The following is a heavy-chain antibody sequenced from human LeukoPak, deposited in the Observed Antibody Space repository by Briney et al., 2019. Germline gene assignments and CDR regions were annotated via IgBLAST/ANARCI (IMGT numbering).Heavy chain of an antibody. J-gene: IGHJ4*02. CDR3: ARGLGWFLD. V-gene: IGHV4-59*01. D-gene: IGHD6-19*01. CDR2: IYFRGST. Sequence: SETLSLTCTVSGGSISSYHWSWIRQPPGKGLEWIGYIYFRGSTNYNPSLKSRVTISGDTSRNQVSLQLTSVTAADTAVYYCARGLGWFLDWGQGTLVTASS. CDR1: GGSISSYH.